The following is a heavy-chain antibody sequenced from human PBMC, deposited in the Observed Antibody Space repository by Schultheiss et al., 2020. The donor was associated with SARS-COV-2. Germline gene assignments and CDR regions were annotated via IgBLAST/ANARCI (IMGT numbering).Heavy chain of an antibody. Sequence: GGSLRLSCAVSGFTLLGYALSWVRQAPGKGLEWVSVIYSGGSTYYADSVKGRFTISRDNSKNTLHLQMNSLRAEDTAVYYCARESPVTMTTVTDFDYWGQGTLVTVSS. CDR3: ARESPVTMTTVTDFDY. CDR1: GFTLLGYA. CDR2: IYSGGST. J-gene: IGHJ4*02. V-gene: IGHV3-66*01. D-gene: IGHD4-17*01.